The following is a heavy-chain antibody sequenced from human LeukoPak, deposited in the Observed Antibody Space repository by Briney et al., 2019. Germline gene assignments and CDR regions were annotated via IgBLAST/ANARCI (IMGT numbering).Heavy chain of an antibody. CDR1: GGSFSGYY. CDR2: INHSGST. Sequence: SETLSLTCAVYGGSFSGYYWSWVRQPPGKGLEWIGEINHSGSTNYNPSLKSRVTISVDTSKNQFSLKLSSVTAADTAVYYCARRGYYYDSSGYYPYFDYWGQGTLVTVSS. J-gene: IGHJ4*02. CDR3: ARRGYYYDSSGYYPYFDY. D-gene: IGHD3-22*01. V-gene: IGHV4-34*01.